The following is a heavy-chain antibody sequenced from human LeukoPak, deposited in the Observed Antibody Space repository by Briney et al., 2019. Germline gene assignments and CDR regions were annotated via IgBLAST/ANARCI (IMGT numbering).Heavy chain of an antibody. J-gene: IGHJ4*02. Sequence: SETLSLTCTVSGGSISSRSYYWGWIRQPPGKGLEWIGSMYYSGNTYYNPSLKSRVTISVDTSKNQFSPKLSSVTAADTAVYYCARKVRPDYSRFDYWGQGTLVTVSS. CDR2: MYYSGNT. D-gene: IGHD4/OR15-4a*01. CDR3: ARKVRPDYSRFDY. CDR1: GGSISSRSYY. V-gene: IGHV4-39*01.